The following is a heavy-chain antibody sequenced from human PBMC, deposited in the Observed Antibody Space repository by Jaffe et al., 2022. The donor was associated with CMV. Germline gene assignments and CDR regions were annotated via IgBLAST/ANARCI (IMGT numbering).Heavy chain of an antibody. J-gene: IGHJ4*02. D-gene: IGHD1-1*01. CDR3: ARFDGNWNDVLYYFDY. V-gene: IGHV3-21*01. CDR1: GFTFSSYS. Sequence: EVQLVESGGGLVKPGGSLRLSCAASGFTFSSYSMNWVRQAPGKGLEWVSSISSSSSYIYYADSVKGRFTISRDNAKNSLYLQMNSLRAEDTAVYYCARFDGNWNDVLYYFDYWGQGTLVTVSS. CDR2: ISSSSSYI.